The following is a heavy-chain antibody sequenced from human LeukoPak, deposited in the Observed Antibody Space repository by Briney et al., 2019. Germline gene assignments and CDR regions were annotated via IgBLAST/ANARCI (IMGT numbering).Heavy chain of an antibody. CDR1: GGSISDYS. CDR2: IQQHGSET. D-gene: IGHD2-2*01. J-gene: IGHJ1*01. Sequence: PSETLSLTCTVSGGSISDYSWSWVRQAPGKGLEWVANIQQHGSETYYGDSVKGRFTISRDNAKNSLYLQMNSLRAEDTAVYYCATYSSSNGREFQYWGQGTLVTVSS. CDR3: ATYSSSNGREFQY. V-gene: IGHV3-7*01.